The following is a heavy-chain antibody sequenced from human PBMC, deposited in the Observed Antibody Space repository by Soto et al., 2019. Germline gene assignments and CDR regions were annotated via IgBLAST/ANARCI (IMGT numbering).Heavy chain of an antibody. CDR1: GYIFTTYG. D-gene: IGHD1-1*01. CDR3: ARGRYGDY. CDR2: ISAHNGNT. Sequence: QVHLVQSGAEVKKPGASVKVSCKGSGYIFTTYGITWVRQAPGQGLEWMGWISAHNGNTNSAQKLQGRVPVTRDTSTSTASIELRNLRSDDTAVYYCARGRYGDYGGQGALVTVSS. V-gene: IGHV1-18*01. J-gene: IGHJ4*02.